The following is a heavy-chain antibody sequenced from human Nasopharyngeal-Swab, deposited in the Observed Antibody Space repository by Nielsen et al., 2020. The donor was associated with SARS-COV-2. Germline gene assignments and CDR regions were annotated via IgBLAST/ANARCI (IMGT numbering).Heavy chain of an antibody. V-gene: IGHV4-34*01. CDR1: GGSFSGYY. Sequence: SETLSLTCAVYGGSFSGYYWSWIRQPPGKGLEWIGEINHSGSTNYNPSLKSRVTISVDTSKNQLSLKLSSVTAADTTVYYCARTRYSYGFFTTGRGGYMDVWGKGTTVTVSS. J-gene: IGHJ6*03. D-gene: IGHD5-18*01. CDR3: ARTRYSYGFFTTGRGGYMDV. CDR2: INHSGST.